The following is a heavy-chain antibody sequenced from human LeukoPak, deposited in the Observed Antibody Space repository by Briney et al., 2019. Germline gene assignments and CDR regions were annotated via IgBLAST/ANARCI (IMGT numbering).Heavy chain of an antibody. Sequence: GGSLRLSCAASRFSFSAYPMGWVRRAPGRGLEWVSGISSGGDLTFHADPVKGRFTISRDNSKNTLYLQMNSLRADDTAEYYCAKSLLTTASGTGRAFDLWGQGTMVTVSS. CDR1: RFSFSAYP. CDR3: AKSLLTTASGTGRAFDL. CDR2: ISSGGDLT. D-gene: IGHD1-26*01. J-gene: IGHJ3*01. V-gene: IGHV3-23*01.